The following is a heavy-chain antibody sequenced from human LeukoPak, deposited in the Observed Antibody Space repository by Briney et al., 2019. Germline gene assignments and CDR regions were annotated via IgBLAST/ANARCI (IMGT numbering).Heavy chain of an antibody. D-gene: IGHD3-22*01. CDR2: IWYDGSNK. CDR3: ARDISGYYYFDY. CDR1: GFTFSNYG. J-gene: IGHJ4*02. Sequence: GGSLRLSCAASGFTFSNYGMHWVRQAPGKGLEWVAVIWYDGSNKYYADSVKGRFIISRDNSKNTLYLQMNSQRAEDTAVYYCARDISGYYYFDYWGQGTLVTVSS. V-gene: IGHV3-33*01.